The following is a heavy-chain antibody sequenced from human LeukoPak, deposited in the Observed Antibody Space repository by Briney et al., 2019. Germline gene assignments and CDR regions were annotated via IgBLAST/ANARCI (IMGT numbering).Heavy chain of an antibody. CDR2: ISPDGTYT. J-gene: IGHJ4*02. CDR3: SRDLHV. Sequence: PGGSLRVSCAASGFIFSDHWMHWVRQAPGEALVGVSRISPDGTYTSSADSVRGRFTTSRDNARNTVYLQMNRRRVEDTAIYYCSRDLHVWGQGTLVTVSS. CDR1: GFIFSDHW. V-gene: IGHV3-74*01.